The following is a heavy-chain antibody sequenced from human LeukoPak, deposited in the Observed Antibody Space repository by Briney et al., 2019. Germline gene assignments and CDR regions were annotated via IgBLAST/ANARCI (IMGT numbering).Heavy chain of an antibody. CDR2: INHSGST. V-gene: IGHV4-34*01. CDR1: GGSFSGYY. J-gene: IGHJ4*02. CDR3: ARGPTRYYYDGGGIFDY. Sequence: SETLSLTCAVYGGSFSGYYWSWIRQPPGKGLEWLGEINHSGSTNYNPSLKSRVTISVDTSKNQFSLKLSSVTAADTAVYYCARGPTRYYYDGGGIFDYWGQGTLVTVSS. D-gene: IGHD3-22*01.